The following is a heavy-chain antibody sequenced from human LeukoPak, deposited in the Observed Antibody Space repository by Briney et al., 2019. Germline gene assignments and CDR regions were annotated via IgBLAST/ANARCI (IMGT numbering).Heavy chain of an antibody. CDR2: ISSSGSTI. CDR1: GFTFSDYY. Sequence: PGGSLRLSCAASGFTFSDYYMSWIRQAPGKGLEWISYISSSGSTICYADSVKGRFTISRDNAQNSVYLQINSLRVEDTAVYYCARERGSGYDFDYWGQGSLVTVSS. CDR3: ARERGSGYDFDY. V-gene: IGHV3-11*04. D-gene: IGHD5-12*01. J-gene: IGHJ4*02.